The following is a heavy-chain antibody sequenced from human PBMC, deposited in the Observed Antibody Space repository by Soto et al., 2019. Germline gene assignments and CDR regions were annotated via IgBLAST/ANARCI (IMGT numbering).Heavy chain of an antibody. Sequence: TTRDNRFVRASSREGPEWMGWISGYNGNTNYAHKLQGRVTMTTDTSTSTAYMELRSLRSDDTAVYYCARDRTTIFGVVTPFEYWGGGTLVTVSS. CDR2: ISGYNGNT. CDR3: ARDRTTIFGVVTPFEY. CDR1: TTRD. D-gene: IGHD3-3*01. V-gene: IGHV1-18*01. J-gene: IGHJ4*02.